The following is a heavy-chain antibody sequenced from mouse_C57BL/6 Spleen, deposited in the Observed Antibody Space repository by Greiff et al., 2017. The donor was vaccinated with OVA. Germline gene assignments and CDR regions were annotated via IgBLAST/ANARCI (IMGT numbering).Heavy chain of an antibody. Sequence: EVKLQESGPGLVKPSQSLSLTCSVTGYSITSGYYWNWIRQFPGNKLEWMGYISYDGSNNYNPSLKNRISITRDTSKNQFFLKLNSVTTEDTATYYCARGDTTVDVWGTGTTVTVSS. D-gene: IGHD1-1*01. CDR3: ARGDTTVDV. CDR2: ISYDGSN. J-gene: IGHJ1*03. CDR1: GYSITSGYY. V-gene: IGHV3-6*01.